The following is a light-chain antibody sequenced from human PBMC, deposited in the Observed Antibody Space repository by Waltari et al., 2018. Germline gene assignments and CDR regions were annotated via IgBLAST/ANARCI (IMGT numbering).Light chain of an antibody. V-gene: IGKV1-9*01. CDR1: QGLSSY. CDR2: ATS. Sequence: IQLTQSPSSLSASVGDRVTITCRAGQGLSSYLAWYQQKPGQVPKLLIYATSTLQTGVPSRFSGSGSGTDFTLTISSLQPEDFATYYCQDLNDFPFTFGQGTKLEI. CDR3: QDLNDFPFT. J-gene: IGKJ2*01.